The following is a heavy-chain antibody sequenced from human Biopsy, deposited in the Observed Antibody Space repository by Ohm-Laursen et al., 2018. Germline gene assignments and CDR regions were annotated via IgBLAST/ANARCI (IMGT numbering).Heavy chain of an antibody. CDR1: GGSISSSTFY. V-gene: IGHV4-30-4*01. Sequence: TLSLTWTVSGGSISSSTFYWGWIRQPPGKGLEWIGYIYDNRDTYYNPSLMSLVSISADTSKNQASLRLNSVTAADTAVYYCTRVRTFGGVIGEYYFDSWGQGILVTVSS. CDR3: TRVRTFGGVIGEYYFDS. J-gene: IGHJ4*02. CDR2: IYDNRDT. D-gene: IGHD3-16*02.